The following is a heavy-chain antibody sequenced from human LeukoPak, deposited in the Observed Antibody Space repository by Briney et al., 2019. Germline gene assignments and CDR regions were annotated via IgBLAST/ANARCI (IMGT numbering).Heavy chain of an antibody. CDR1: GGSITSHY. CDR3: ATLKRGSIYGYFDF. Sequence: SETLSLTCTVSGGSITSHYWSWIRQPPGEGLEWIAYVLDSVRTKDNPSLQSRLTLSADTSKNQFSLRLSSVTAADTAVYYCATLKRGSIYGYFDFWGQGIKVTVSS. J-gene: IGHJ4*02. D-gene: IGHD5-18*01. CDR2: VLDSVRT. V-gene: IGHV4-59*11.